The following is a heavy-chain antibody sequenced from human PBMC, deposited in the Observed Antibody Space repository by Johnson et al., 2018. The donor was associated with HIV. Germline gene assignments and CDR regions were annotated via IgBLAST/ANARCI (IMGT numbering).Heavy chain of an antibody. V-gene: IGHV3-30-3*01. CDR2: ISYDGSNK. CDR3: ARDFGLFLGKDDAFDI. CDR1: GFTFSSYA. Sequence: QVQLVESGGGVVQPGRSLRLSCAASGFTFSSYAMHWVRQAPGKGLEWVAVISYDGSNKYYGDSVKGRFTVSRDNSKSTLYLQMSSLRAEDTAVYYCARDFGLFLGKDDAFDIWGQGTMVTVSS. D-gene: IGHD7-27*01. J-gene: IGHJ3*02.